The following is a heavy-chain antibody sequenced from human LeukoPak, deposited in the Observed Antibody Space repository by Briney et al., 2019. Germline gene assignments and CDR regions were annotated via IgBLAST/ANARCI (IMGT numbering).Heavy chain of an antibody. CDR1: GFSFDDYG. V-gene: IGHV3-20*01. J-gene: IGHJ4*02. CDR2: INWNGGST. D-gene: IGHD3-10*01. CDR3: ARVAPHSGSGSHIPYNY. Sequence: PGGSLRLSCAASGFSFDDYGMSCVRQAPGKGLEWGSGINWNGGSTGYADSVKGRFTISRKNSKNSLYLQMNSLRAEDTALYHCARVAPHSGSGSHIPYNYWGQGTLVTVSS.